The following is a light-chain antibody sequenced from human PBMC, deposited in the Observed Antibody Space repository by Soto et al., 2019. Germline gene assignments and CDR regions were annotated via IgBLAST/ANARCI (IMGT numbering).Light chain of an antibody. CDR1: QSINSE. CDR3: QQGHNWPLT. V-gene: IGKV3-15*01. J-gene: IGKJ2*01. Sequence: EIVMTQSPATLSLSPGERDALSCRASQSINSEFAWYQQKPGQPPRLLIYGASTRATGVPARFTGSESDSEFTLTISELQSEDVAVYYCQQGHNWPLTFGQGTRLEI. CDR2: GAS.